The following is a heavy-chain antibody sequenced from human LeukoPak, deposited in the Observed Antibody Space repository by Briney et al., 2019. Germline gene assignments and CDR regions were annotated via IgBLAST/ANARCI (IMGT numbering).Heavy chain of an antibody. D-gene: IGHD3-10*01. CDR1: GGSISSYY. J-gene: IGHJ5*02. V-gene: IGHV4-4*07. CDR3: ARHARITMVRGVISWFDP. CDR2: IYTSGST. Sequence: SETLSLTCTVSGGSISSYYWSWIRQPAGKGLEWIGRIYTSGSTNYNPSLKSRVTMSVDTSKNQFSLQLSSVTAADTAVYYCARHARITMVRGVISWFDPWGQGTLVTVSS.